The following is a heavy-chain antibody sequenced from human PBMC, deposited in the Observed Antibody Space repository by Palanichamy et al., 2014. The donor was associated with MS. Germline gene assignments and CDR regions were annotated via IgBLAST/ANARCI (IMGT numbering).Heavy chain of an antibody. CDR1: RFTLSSYA. CDR3: ARSPGRNSYAVRYFDL. Sequence: QVQLEESGGGVVQPGTSLRLSCAASRFTLSSYAMHWVRQAPGKGLEWLAVISFDGSNKYYADSVKGRFTISRETSKNTLDLQLNSLRGEDMGVYYCARSPGRNSYAVRYFDLWGQGTLVIVSS. CDR2: ISFDGSNK. D-gene: IGHD5-18*01. V-gene: IGHV3-30*04. J-gene: IGHJ4*02.